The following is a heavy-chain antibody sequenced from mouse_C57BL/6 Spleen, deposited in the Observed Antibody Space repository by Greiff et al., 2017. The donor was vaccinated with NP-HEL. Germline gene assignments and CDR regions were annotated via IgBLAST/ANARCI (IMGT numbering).Heavy chain of an antibody. CDR2: IDPSDSYT. Sequence: VQLKQPGAELVMPGASVKLSCKASGYTFTSYWMHWVKQRPGQGLEWIGEIDPSDSYTNYNQKFKGKSTLTVDKSSSTAYMQLSSLTSEDSAVYYGARDSLYGSSPYYFDYWGQGTTLTVSS. CDR3: ARDSLYGSSPYYFDY. D-gene: IGHD1-1*01. V-gene: IGHV1-69*01. CDR1: GYTFTSYW. J-gene: IGHJ2*01.